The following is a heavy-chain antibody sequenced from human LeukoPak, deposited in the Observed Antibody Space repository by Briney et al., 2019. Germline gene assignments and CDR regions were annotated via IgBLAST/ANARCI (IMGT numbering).Heavy chain of an antibody. CDR1: GGSFSGYY. CDR3: ARATNDCSSTSCSLYYFDY. J-gene: IGHJ4*02. CDR2: INHSGST. Sequence: SETLSLTCAVYGGSFSGYYWSWIRQPPGKGLEWIGGINHSGSTNYNPSLKSRVTISVDTSKNQFSLKLSSVTAADTAVYYCARATNDCSSTSCSLYYFDYWGQGTLVTASS. D-gene: IGHD2-2*01. V-gene: IGHV4-34*01.